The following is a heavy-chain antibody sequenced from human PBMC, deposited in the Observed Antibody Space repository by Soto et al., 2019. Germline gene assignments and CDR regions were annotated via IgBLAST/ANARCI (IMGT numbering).Heavy chain of an antibody. CDR1: GYTFTSYC. D-gene: IGHD3-10*01. Sequence: ASVKVSCKGSGYTFTSYCISWVLQAPGQGLEWMGWISAYNGNTNYAQKLQGRVTMTTDTSTSTAYMELRSLRSDDTAVYYCARDADSVVRPLDYWGQGTLVTVSS. CDR3: ARDADSVVRPLDY. J-gene: IGHJ4*02. CDR2: ISAYNGNT. V-gene: IGHV1-18*01.